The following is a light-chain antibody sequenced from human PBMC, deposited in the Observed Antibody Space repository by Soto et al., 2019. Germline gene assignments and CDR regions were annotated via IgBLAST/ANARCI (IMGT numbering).Light chain of an antibody. Sequence: QSALAQPASVSGSPGQSITISCTGTSSDVGAYNYVSWYQQHPGKVPKLIIYEVNNRPSGVSYRFSGSKSGNTASLTISGLQAEDEADYYCSSYTGISTQVFGGGTKVTVL. CDR1: SSDVGAYNY. V-gene: IGLV2-14*01. J-gene: IGLJ3*02. CDR3: SSYTGISTQV. CDR2: EVN.